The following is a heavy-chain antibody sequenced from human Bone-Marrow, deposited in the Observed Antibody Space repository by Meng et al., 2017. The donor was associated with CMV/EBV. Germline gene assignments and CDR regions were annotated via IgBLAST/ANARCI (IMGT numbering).Heavy chain of an antibody. CDR2: ISLDGSST. CDR3: ASGSDYSNYYYYYGMDV. Sequence: GESLKISCVVSGFTLSNYWMHWVRQAPGKGLVWVSRISLDGSSTNYADSVKGRFTISRDNAKNTVYLQMKSLRAEDTAVYYCASGSDYSNYYYYYGMDVWGQGTTVTVSS. J-gene: IGHJ6*02. CDR1: GFTLSNYW. D-gene: IGHD4-11*01. V-gene: IGHV3-74*01.